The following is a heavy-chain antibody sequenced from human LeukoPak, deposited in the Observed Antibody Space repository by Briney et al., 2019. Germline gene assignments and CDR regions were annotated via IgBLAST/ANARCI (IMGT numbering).Heavy chain of an antibody. V-gene: IGHV3-48*01. CDR2: ISTTSTTI. CDR1: GFTFSLYN. J-gene: IGHJ4*02. D-gene: IGHD3-3*01. CDR3: ARENAGPIWN. Sequence: GGSLRLSCTASGFTFSLYNMNWVRQAPGKGLEWLSYISTTSTTIHYADSVRGRFTISRDNAKNSLYLQMNSLRAEDTAVYYCARENAGPIWNWGQGTLVTVSS.